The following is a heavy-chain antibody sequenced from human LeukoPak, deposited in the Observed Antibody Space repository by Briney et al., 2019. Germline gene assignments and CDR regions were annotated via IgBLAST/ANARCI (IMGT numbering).Heavy chain of an antibody. D-gene: IGHD6-13*01. CDR1: GGTFSSYA. V-gene: IGHV1-69*04. CDR3: ARPEQDDAFDI. Sequence: SVKVSCKASGGTFSSYAISWVRQAPGQGLEWMGRIIPILGIANYAQKFQGRVTITADKSTSTAYMELSSLRSEDTAVYYCARPEQDDAFDIWGQGTMVTVSS. CDR2: IIPILGIA. J-gene: IGHJ3*02.